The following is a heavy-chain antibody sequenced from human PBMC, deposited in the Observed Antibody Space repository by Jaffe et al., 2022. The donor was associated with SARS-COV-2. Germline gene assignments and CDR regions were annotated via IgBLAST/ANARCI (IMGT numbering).Heavy chain of an antibody. CDR3: ARAPDYDILTGPDY. CDR2: ISSNGGST. V-gene: IGHV3-64*01. D-gene: IGHD3-9*01. J-gene: IGHJ4*02. Sequence: EVQLVESGGGLVQPGGSLRLSCAASGFTFSSYAMHWVRQAPGKGLEYVSAISSNGGSTYYANSVKGRFTISRDNSKNTLYLQMGSLRAEDMAVYYCARAPDYDILTGPDYWGQGTLVTVSS. CDR1: GFTFSSYA.